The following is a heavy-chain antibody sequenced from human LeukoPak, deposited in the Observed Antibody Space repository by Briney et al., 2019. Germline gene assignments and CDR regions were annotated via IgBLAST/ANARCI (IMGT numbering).Heavy chain of an antibody. CDR2: ISDSGYTT. V-gene: IGHV3-23*01. Sequence: PGGSLRLSCALSGFTFSAFAMTGVRQVPGKGLEWVSAISDSGYTTYYADSVKGRFTISRDNSKKRLYLQMNSLRAEDTAAYYCAKDRGYWGQGTLVTVSS. CDR1: GFTFSAFA. CDR3: AKDRGY. J-gene: IGHJ4*02.